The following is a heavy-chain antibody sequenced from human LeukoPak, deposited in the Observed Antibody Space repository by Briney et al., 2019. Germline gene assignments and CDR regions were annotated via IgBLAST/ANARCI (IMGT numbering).Heavy chain of an antibody. CDR1: GFTFSSYG. D-gene: IGHD3-16*01. CDR3: AKDHLGDFDY. V-gene: IGHV3-30*02. J-gene: IGHJ4*02. Sequence: GGSLRLSCAASGFTFSSYGMHWVRQAPGKGLEWAAFIRYDGSNKYYADSVKGRFSISRDNSKNTLYLQMNSLRAEDTAVYYCAKDHLGDFDYWGQGTLVTVSS. CDR2: IRYDGSNK.